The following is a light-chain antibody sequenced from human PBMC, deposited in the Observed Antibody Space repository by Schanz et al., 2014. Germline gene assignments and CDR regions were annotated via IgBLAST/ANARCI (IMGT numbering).Light chain of an antibody. CDR2: GDS. CDR3: GTWDSSLSTWV. CDR1: TSNIGAGYD. J-gene: IGLJ3*02. V-gene: IGLV1-40*01. Sequence: QSVLTQPPSVSGAPGQRVTISCTGSTSNIGAGYDVHWYQHFPGAAPKLLIFGDSNRPSGVPARFFGSKSGTSASLAITGLQAEDEADYYCGTWDSSLSTWVFGGGTKLTVL.